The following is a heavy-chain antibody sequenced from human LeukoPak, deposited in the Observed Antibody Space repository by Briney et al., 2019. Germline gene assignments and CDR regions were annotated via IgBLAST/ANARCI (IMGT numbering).Heavy chain of an antibody. Sequence: ASVKVSCKASGYTFTSYAMHWVRQAPGQRLEWMGWINAGNGNTKYSQKFQGRVTITRDTSASTAYMELSSLRSEDTAVYYCARDIQRGYSGYDYYFDYWGQGTLVTVSS. CDR3: ARDIQRGYSGYDYYFDY. V-gene: IGHV1-3*01. J-gene: IGHJ4*02. D-gene: IGHD5-12*01. CDR2: INAGNGNT. CDR1: GYTFTSYA.